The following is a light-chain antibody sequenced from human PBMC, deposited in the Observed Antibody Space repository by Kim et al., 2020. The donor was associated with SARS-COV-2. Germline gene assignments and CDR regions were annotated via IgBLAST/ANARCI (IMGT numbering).Light chain of an antibody. CDR1: NNNVGNQG. J-gene: IGLJ3*02. V-gene: IGLV10-54*04. Sequence: LTQPPSVSKGLGQTATLTCTGNNNNVGNQGAAWLQQHQVHPPKLLSYRNNNRPSGISERFSASRSGDTASLTITGLQPDDETDYYCSAWDSTLNVWVFGGGTQLTVL. CDR2: RNN. CDR3: SAWDSTLNVWV.